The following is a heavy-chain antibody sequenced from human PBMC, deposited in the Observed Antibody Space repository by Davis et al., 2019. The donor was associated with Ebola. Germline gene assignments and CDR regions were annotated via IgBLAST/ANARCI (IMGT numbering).Heavy chain of an antibody. CDR3: ARDVYEAVVAATPVDY. CDR1: GFSFSDSY. CDR2: ISPTGTIV. Sequence: GESLKISCSASGFSFSDSYMSWIRQAPGKGLEWVSYISPTGTIVSYADSVKGRITISRDNAKNSLYLQMNSLRAEDTAVYYCARDVYEAVVAATPVDYWGQGTLVTVSS. V-gene: IGHV3-11*04. D-gene: IGHD2-15*01. J-gene: IGHJ4*02.